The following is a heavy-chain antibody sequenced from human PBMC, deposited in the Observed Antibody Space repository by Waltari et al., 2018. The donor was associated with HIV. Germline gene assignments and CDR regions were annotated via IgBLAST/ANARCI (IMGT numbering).Heavy chain of an antibody. CDR3: ARDREAADGILDH. V-gene: IGHV3-33*01. D-gene: IGHD6-13*01. Sequence: QVQLVESGGGVVQPGRSLRLPCAASGFTFSSYGMHWVRQAPGKGLEWVAVIWYDGSKKYYADSVKGRFTISRDNSKKTLWLQMNSLRGEDTAVYYCARDREAADGILDHWGQGTLVTVSS. CDR1: GFTFSSYG. J-gene: IGHJ4*02. CDR2: IWYDGSKK.